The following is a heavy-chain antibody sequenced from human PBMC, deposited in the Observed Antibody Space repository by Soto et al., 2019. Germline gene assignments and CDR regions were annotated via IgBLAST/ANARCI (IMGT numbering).Heavy chain of an antibody. J-gene: IGHJ4*02. Sequence: QITLKESGPTLVRPTQTLTLTCTFSGFSLSTSGLGVGWIRQPPGKALEWLALIYWNDDNRYSPSLNARLTITKDTSNSQVVLTMTNMDPVDTATYYCAHRPSGWYLFDYWGQGTLVTVSS. D-gene: IGHD6-19*01. CDR3: AHRPSGWYLFDY. CDR1: GFSLSTSGLG. V-gene: IGHV2-5*01. CDR2: IYWNDDN.